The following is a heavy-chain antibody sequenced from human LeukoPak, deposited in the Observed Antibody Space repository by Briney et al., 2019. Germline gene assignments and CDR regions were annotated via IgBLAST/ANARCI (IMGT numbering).Heavy chain of an antibody. CDR1: GFTFSSYE. D-gene: IGHD3-3*01. CDR2: ISSSGSTI. J-gene: IGHJ3*02. V-gene: IGHV3-48*03. Sequence: GGSLRLSCAASGFTFSSYEMNWVRQAPGKGLEWVSYISSSGSTIYYADSVKGRFTISRDNAKNSLYLQMNSLRAEDTAVYYCAMEGASRNDAFDIWGQGTMVTVSS. CDR3: AMEGASRNDAFDI.